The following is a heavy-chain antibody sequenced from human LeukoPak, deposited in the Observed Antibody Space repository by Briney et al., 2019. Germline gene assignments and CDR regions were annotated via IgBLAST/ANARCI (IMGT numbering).Heavy chain of an antibody. CDR3: ARVKYQLLNPYFDY. CDR2: MNPNSGNT. V-gene: IGHV1-8*01. Sequence: ASVKVSCKASGYTFASYDINWVRQATGQGLEWMGWMNPNSGNTGYAQKFQGRVTMTRNTSISTAYMELSSLRSEDTAVYYCARVKYQLLNPYFDYWGQGTLVTVSS. D-gene: IGHD2-2*02. J-gene: IGHJ4*02. CDR1: GYTFASYD.